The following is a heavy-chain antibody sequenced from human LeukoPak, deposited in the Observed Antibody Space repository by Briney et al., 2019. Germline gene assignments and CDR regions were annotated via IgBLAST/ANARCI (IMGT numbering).Heavy chain of an antibody. CDR2: INHSGST. CDR1: GGSISSSSYY. V-gene: IGHV4-39*07. J-gene: IGHJ5*02. Sequence: SETLSLTCTVSGGSISSSSYYWGWIRQPPGKGLEWIGEINHSGSTNHNPSLKSRVTISVDTSKNQFSLKLSSVTAADTAVYYCATSYGDYLRWFGPWGQGTLVTVSS. D-gene: IGHD4-17*01. CDR3: ATSYGDYLRWFGP.